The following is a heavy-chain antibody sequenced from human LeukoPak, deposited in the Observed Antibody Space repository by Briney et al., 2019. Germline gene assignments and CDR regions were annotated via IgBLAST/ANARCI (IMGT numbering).Heavy chain of an antibody. J-gene: IGHJ4*02. Sequence: SVNVSCKASLGILSSYAMSGVRQAPGQGLEWMGGIIPIFGTANYAQKFQGRVTITANESTSTPYMELSSLRSEDTAVYDCARGGATVTAHFDYWGQGTLVTVSS. D-gene: IGHD5-12*01. CDR3: ARGGATVTAHFDY. CDR1: LGILSSYA. V-gene: IGHV1-69*13. CDR2: IIPIFGTA.